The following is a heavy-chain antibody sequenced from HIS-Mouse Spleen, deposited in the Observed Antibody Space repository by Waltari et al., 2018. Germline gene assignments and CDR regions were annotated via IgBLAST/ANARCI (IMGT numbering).Heavy chain of an antibody. CDR2: ISSSSSYI. CDR3: ARGPDSGSSLSPDY. D-gene: IGHD1-26*01. V-gene: IGHV3-21*01. CDR1: GFTFSSYS. J-gene: IGHJ4*02. Sequence: EVQLVESGGGLVKPGGSLRLSRAASGFTFSSYSMNWGRQAPGKGLEWVSSISSSSSYIYYADSVKGRFTISRDNAKNSLYLQMNSLRAEDTAVYYCARGPDSGSSLSPDYWGQGTLVTVSS.